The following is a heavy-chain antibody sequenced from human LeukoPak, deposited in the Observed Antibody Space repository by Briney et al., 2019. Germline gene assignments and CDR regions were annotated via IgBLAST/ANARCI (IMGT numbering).Heavy chain of an antibody. Sequence: GGSLRLSCAASGFTVSSNYMSWVRQAPGKGLEWVSVIYSGGSTYYADSVKGRFTISRDNSKNTLYLQMNSLRAEDTAVYYCARDNPHYYYGMDVWGQGTTVTVSS. CDR3: ARDNPHYYYGMDV. CDR2: IYSGGST. J-gene: IGHJ6*02. CDR1: GFTVSSNY. V-gene: IGHV3-66*01.